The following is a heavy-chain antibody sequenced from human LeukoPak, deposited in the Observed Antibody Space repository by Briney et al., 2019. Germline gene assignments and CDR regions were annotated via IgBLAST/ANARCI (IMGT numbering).Heavy chain of an antibody. Sequence: GGSLRLSCTASGFTFSSFWMAWVRQAPGKGLQWVANIKQDGSATNYVDSVKGRFTISRDNAKNSLYLQMNSLRAEDTALYYGAMGPGVAPNYWGQGTGVTVSS. V-gene: IGHV3-7*04. CDR3: AMGPGVAPNY. CDR1: GFTFSSFW. D-gene: IGHD2-21*01. J-gene: IGHJ4*02. CDR2: IKQDGSAT.